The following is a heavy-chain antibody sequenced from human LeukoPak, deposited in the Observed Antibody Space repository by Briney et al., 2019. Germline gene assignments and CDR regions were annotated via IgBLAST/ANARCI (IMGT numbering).Heavy chain of an antibody. Sequence: GGSLRLSCAASGFTFSNYWMHWVRQAPGKGRVWVSCINVDGSMPTYADSVKGRFTISRDNAKDTLSLQMNSLRAGDTGVYYCARDGGNYSPQDYWGQGPLVTVSS. D-gene: IGHD4/OR15-4a*01. V-gene: IGHV3-74*01. J-gene: IGHJ4*02. CDR1: GFTFSNYW. CDR2: INVDGSMP. CDR3: ARDGGNYSPQDY.